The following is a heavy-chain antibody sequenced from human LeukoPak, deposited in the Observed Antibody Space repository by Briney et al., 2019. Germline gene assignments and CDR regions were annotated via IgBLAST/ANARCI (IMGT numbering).Heavy chain of an antibody. CDR3: AKDRVGYCSGGSCYSEAYWFDP. V-gene: IGHV3-7*01. CDR1: GFTFSTFW. Sequence: TGGSLRLSCAASGFTFSTFWMTWVRQGPGKGLEWVANINPVGSDKYYVDSLKGRFTISRDNSKNTLYLQMNSLRAEDTAVYYCAKDRVGYCSGGSCYSEAYWFDPWGQGTLVTVSS. CDR2: INPVGSDK. J-gene: IGHJ5*02. D-gene: IGHD2-15*01.